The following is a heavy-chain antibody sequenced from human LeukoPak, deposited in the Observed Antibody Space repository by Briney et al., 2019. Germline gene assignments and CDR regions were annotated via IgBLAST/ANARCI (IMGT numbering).Heavy chain of an antibody. CDR1: GGSISSGGYY. J-gene: IGHJ4*02. D-gene: IGHD3-10*01. CDR3: ARYMVRGVTTYYFDY. V-gene: IGHV4-31*03. CDR2: IYYSGST. Sequence: SETLSLTCTVSGGSISSGGYYWSWIRQHPGKGLEWIGHIYYSGSTYYNPSLKSRVTISVDTSKNQFSLKLSSVTAADTAVYYCARYMVRGVTTYYFDYWGQGTLVTVSS.